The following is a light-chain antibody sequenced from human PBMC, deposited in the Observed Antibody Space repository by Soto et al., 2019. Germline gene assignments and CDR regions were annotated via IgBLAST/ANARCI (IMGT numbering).Light chain of an antibody. J-gene: IGLJ3*02. CDR2: NIE. V-gene: IGLV8-61*02. CDR3: MLCVATGVWV. Sequence: QTVVTQEASLSVSPGGTVTLTCGLNSGSVSTSHYPSWYQQTPGQPPRTLILNIESRPSGVPEWFSGTIIGRRAALTITGAQSEDESDYYCMLCVATGVWVFGGGTKLTVL. CDR1: SGSVSTSHY.